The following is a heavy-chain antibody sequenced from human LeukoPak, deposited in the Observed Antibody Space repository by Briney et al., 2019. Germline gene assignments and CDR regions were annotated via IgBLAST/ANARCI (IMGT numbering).Heavy chain of an antibody. D-gene: IGHD3-22*01. J-gene: IGHJ4*02. CDR1: GYTFTSYG. CDR2: ISAYNGNT. V-gene: IGHV1-18*01. Sequence: ASVKVSCKASGYTFTSYGISWVRQAPGQGLEWMGWISAYNGNTNYAQKLQGRVTMTTDRSTSTAYMELRSLRADDTAVYYCARDTQAYYYDSSGYYDYWGQGTLVTVSS. CDR3: ARDTQAYYYDSSGYYDY.